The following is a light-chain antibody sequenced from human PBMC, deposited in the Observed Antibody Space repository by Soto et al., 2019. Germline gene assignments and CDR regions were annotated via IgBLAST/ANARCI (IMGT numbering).Light chain of an antibody. CDR1: QGIGVY. CDR3: QKYNSAPLT. J-gene: IGKJ4*01. CDR2: AAS. Sequence: DIQMTQSPSSLSASLGDRVTITCRASQGIGVYLAWFQQKPGKVPKLLIYAASTLQSGVPSRFSGSGSGTDFTLNISSIQPEDFATYYCQKYNSAPLTFGGGTKVEIK. V-gene: IGKV1-27*01.